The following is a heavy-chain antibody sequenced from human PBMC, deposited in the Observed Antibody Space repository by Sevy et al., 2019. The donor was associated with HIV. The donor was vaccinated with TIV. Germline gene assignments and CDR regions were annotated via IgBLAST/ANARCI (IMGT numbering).Heavy chain of an antibody. CDR1: GFAFYDYS. CDR2: ISFGCGKI. Sequence: GGSLRLSCAASGFAFYDYSMSWIRQAPGKGLEWVATISFGCGKINYADSVKGRFTISRDKSKNSFYLQMDNLRVEDTARYYGAREGCNRPHDYWGQGTRVTVSS. D-gene: IGHD2-8*01. CDR3: AREGCNRPHDY. V-gene: IGHV3-23*01. J-gene: IGHJ4*02.